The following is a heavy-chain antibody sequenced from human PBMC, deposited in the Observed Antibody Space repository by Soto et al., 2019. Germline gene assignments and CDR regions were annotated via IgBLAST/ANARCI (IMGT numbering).Heavy chain of an antibody. CDR2: VSGSGGST. J-gene: IGHJ4*02. D-gene: IGHD1-26*01. CDR3: AKRGSGSYFDY. CDR1: GFTFSSYA. V-gene: IGHV3-23*01. Sequence: EVQLLESGGGLVQPGGSLRLSCAASGFTFSSYAMRWVRQAPGKGLEWVSAVSGSGGSTYYADSVKGRFTISRDNSKNTQNLQMNSLRAEDTAVYYCAKRGSGSYFDYWGQGTLVTVSS.